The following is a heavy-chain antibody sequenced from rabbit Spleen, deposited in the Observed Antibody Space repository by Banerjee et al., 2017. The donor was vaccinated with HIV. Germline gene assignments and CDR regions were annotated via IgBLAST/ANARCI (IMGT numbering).Heavy chain of an antibody. CDR1: GFSFSSGYD. CDR2: IYAGSSGSP. Sequence: QSLEESGGDLVKPGGTLTLTCKASGFSFSSGYDMCWVRQAPGKGLEWIACIYAGSSGSPYSASWAKGRFTISKTSSTTVTLQMTSLTAADMATYFCARDTSSSFSSYGMDLWGPGTLVTVS. D-gene: IGHD1-1*01. CDR3: ARDTSSSFSSYGMDL. V-gene: IGHV1S40*01. J-gene: IGHJ6*01.